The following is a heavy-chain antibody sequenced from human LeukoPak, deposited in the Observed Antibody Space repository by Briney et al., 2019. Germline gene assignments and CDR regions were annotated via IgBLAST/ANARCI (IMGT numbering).Heavy chain of an antibody. Sequence: PGGSLRLSCAASGFTFSNYAMTWVRQAPGKGLEWVSTISGSGGSTYYADSVKGRFTISRDNSKNTLYLQMNGLRAEDTAVYYCAKDHGPNYSSNWSDWGQGTLVTVSS. CDR2: ISGSGGST. V-gene: IGHV3-23*01. CDR3: AKDHGPNYSSNWSD. CDR1: GFTFSNYA. J-gene: IGHJ4*02. D-gene: IGHD6-13*01.